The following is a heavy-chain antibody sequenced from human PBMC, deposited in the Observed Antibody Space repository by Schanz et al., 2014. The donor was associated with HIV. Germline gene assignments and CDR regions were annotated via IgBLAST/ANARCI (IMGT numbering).Heavy chain of an antibody. J-gene: IGHJ4*02. CDR2: LNTNIGAT. V-gene: IGHV1-2*02. CDR3: ARQLAAAGTSVCDY. Sequence: QVQLVQSGAEVKKPGSSVKVSCKASGYSFTGYYIHWVRQAPGQGLEWMGWLNTNIGATDYAPKFQGRVTMTTDTSTSTAYMELRSLRSDDTAVYYCARQLAAAGTSVCDYWGQGTLVTVSS. CDR1: GYSFTGYY. D-gene: IGHD6-13*01.